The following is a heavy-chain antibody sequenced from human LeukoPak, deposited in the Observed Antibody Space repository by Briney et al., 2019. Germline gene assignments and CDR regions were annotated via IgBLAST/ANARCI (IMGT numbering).Heavy chain of an antibody. CDR3: ARDGGLNWFDP. J-gene: IGHJ5*02. CDR2: INHSGST. CDR1: GGSFSDYYY. V-gene: IGHV4-34*01. D-gene: IGHD3-16*01. Sequence: PSETLSLTCAVYGGSFSDYYYWSWIRQSPGKGLEWIGEINHSGSTNDNPSLKSRVTLSVDTSKNQFSLKLSSVTAADTAVYYCARDGGLNWFDPWGQGTLVTVSS.